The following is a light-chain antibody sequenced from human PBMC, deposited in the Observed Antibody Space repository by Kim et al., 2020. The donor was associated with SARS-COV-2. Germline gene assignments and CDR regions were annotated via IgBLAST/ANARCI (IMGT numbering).Light chain of an antibody. Sequence: LSAGERAPLSCRASQSVSSQLAWYQQTPGQAPRLLMYDVSNRATGIPDRFSGSGSGTDFTLTISSLEPEDFALYYCQQRYSWPVTFGQGTKVEIK. J-gene: IGKJ1*01. CDR2: DVS. CDR3: QQRYSWPVT. V-gene: IGKV3-11*01. CDR1: QSVSSQ.